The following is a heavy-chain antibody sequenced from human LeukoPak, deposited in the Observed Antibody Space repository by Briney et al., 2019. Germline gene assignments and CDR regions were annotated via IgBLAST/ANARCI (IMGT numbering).Heavy chain of an antibody. Sequence: GGSLRLSCAASGFTFSSYEMNWVRQAPGKGLEWVSYISSSSSTIYYADSVKGRFTISRDNAKNSLYLQMNSLRAEDTAVYYCARVRGIAIFGVVISYMDVWGKGTTVTVSS. V-gene: IGHV3-48*01. CDR2: ISSSSSTI. D-gene: IGHD3-3*01. J-gene: IGHJ6*03. CDR3: ARVRGIAIFGVVISYMDV. CDR1: GFTFSSYE.